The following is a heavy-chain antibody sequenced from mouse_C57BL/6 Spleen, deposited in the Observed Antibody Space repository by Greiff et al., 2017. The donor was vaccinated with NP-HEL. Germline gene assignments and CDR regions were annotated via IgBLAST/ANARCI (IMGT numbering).Heavy chain of an antibody. CDR2: TNPTNGRT. J-gene: IGHJ2*01. CDR3: ARIKKIVATYFDY. V-gene: IGHV1S81*02. Sequence: QVQLQQPRAELVKAGASVKMSCKASGYTFTSYWMHWVKQRLGQGLEWFAETNPTNGRTYYNEKFKSKATLTVDKSSSTAYMLLSGPTFEDSAVYDCARIKKIVATYFDYWCQGTTLTVSS. D-gene: IGHD1-1*01. CDR1: GYTFTSYW.